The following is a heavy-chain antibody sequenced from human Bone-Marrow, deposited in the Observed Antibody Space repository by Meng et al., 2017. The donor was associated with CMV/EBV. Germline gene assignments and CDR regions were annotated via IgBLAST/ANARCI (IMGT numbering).Heavy chain of an antibody. V-gene: IGHV3-33*06. CDR3: AKGDVDTAMAYYFDY. J-gene: IGHJ4*02. CDR1: GFTFSSYG. CDR2: IWYDGSNK. D-gene: IGHD5-18*01. Sequence: GGSLRLSCAASGFTFSSYGMHWARQAPGKGLEWVAVIWYDGSNKYYADSVKGRFTISRDNSKNTLYLQMNSLRAEDTAVYYCAKGDVDTAMAYYFDYWGQGTLVTVSS.